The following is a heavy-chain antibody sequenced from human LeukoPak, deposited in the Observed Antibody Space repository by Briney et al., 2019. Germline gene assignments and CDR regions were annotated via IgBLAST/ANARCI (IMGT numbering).Heavy chain of an antibody. CDR1: GDSVSINSAA. CDR3: ARSPSPYSSGWYFDY. Sequence: SQTLSLTCAISGDSVSINSAAWNWIRQSPSRGLEWLGRTYQRSKWYNDYAVSVKSRITINPDISKNQFSLQLNSVTPEDTAVYYCARSPSPYSSGWYFDYWGQGALVTVSS. V-gene: IGHV6-1*01. CDR2: TYQRSKWYN. D-gene: IGHD6-19*01. J-gene: IGHJ4*02.